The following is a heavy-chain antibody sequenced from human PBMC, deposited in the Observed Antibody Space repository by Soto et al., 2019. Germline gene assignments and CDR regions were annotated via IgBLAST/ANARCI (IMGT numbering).Heavy chain of an antibody. V-gene: IGHV1-18*01. CDR1: GYTFTAYD. D-gene: IGHD3-10*01. CDR2: IRAYNGDT. CDR3: ARAGAAPYYYYGLDI. Sequence: GASVKVSCKTSGYTFTAYDIYWVRQAPGQGLEWMGWIRAYNGDTNHAQKFQTRVTMTTDTSTDTAYMDLKSLTSDDTAIYYCARAGAAPYYYYGLDIWGQGTTVTVSS. J-gene: IGHJ6*02.